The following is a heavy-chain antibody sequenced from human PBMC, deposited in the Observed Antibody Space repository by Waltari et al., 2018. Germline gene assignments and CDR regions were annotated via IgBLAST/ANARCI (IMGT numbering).Heavy chain of an antibody. D-gene: IGHD3-3*01. CDR3: ARDPHDLWSSYFFDA. V-gene: IGHV1-18*01. CDR2: ICAYNEKT. Sequence: QVQLVQSGPEVKKPGASVKVSCKPPGYTFSNSGMNWVRQAPRQGREWMGWICAYNEKTNYAQNFQGRVTMTIDTSTSTAYMERRSLRADDTAVYYCARDPHDLWSSYFFDAWGQGTLVTVSS. J-gene: IGHJ5*02. CDR1: GYTFSNSG.